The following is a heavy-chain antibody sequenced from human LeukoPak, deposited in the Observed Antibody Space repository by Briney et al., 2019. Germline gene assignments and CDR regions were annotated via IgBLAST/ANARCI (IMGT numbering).Heavy chain of an antibody. D-gene: IGHD6-19*01. CDR3: ARSGAVAATDY. CDR2: TYYSGST. J-gene: IGHJ4*02. Sequence: PSETLSLTCTVPGGTITTSNYYWGWIRQPPGTGLEWIGSTYYSGSTYYSPSLKSRVTISVDTSKNQFSLELISVTAADPAVYYCARSGAVAATDYWGQGTLVTVSS. V-gene: IGHV4-39*01. CDR1: GGTITTSNYY.